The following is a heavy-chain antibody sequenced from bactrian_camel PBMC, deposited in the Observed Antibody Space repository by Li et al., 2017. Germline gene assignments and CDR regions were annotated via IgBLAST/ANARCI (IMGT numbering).Heavy chain of an antibody. CDR3: AADPGFRACTSYRAYDYSHWGQGPRSPSP. Sequence: HVQLVESGGGSVQAGGSLRLSCLYNHRGSCMGWFRQAPGKEREGVATISADGDSRFYGASVKGRFTISRDNAKNTLYLQMNSLKPEDTAMYSCAADPGFRACTSYRAYDYSHWGQGPRSPSPRARRPRSPSP. CDR2: ISADGDSR. J-gene: IGHJ6*01. V-gene: IGHV3S54*01. D-gene: IGHD2*01. CDR1: NHRGSC.